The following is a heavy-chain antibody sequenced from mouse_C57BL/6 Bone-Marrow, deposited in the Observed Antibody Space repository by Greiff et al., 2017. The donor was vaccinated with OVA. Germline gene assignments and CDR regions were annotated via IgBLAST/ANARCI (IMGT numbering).Heavy chain of an antibody. J-gene: IGHJ4*01. D-gene: IGHD2-3*01. CDR2: IYPGRGST. CDR3: ARWLLRQMDY. V-gene: IGHV1-55*01. Sequence: VQLQQPGAELVKPGASVKLSCKASGYTFTSYWITWVKQRPGQGLEWIGDIYPGRGSTNYTETFKSKATLTVDTSSSTAYMQLSSLTSEDSAVYYCARWLLRQMDYWGQGTSVTVSS. CDR1: GYTFTSYW.